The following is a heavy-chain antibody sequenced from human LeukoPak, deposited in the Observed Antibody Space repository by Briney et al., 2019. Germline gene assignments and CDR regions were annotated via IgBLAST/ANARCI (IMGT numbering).Heavy chain of an antibody. V-gene: IGHV1-2*04. Sequence: RALVKVSCKASGYTFTGYYMHWVRQAPGQGLEWMGWINPNSGGTNYAQKFQGWVTMTRDTSISTAYMELSRLRSDDTAVYYCARDLWDSSGYYDYWGQGTLVTVSS. J-gene: IGHJ4*02. CDR1: GYTFTGYY. D-gene: IGHD3-22*01. CDR2: INPNSGGT. CDR3: ARDLWDSSGYYDY.